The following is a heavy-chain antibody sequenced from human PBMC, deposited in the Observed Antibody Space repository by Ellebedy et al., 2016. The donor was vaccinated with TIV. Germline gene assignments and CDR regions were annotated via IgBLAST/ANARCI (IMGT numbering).Heavy chain of an antibody. CDR3: ARTGVNTYYYYMDV. CDR2: IIPIFGTA. J-gene: IGHJ6*03. Sequence: SVKVSXKASRGTFSSYAISWVRQAPGQGLEWMGGIIPIFGTANYAQKFQGRVTITADESTSTAYMELSSLRSEDTAVYYCARTGVNTYYYYMDVWGKGTTVTVSS. V-gene: IGHV1-69*13. D-gene: IGHD3-10*01. CDR1: RGTFSSYA.